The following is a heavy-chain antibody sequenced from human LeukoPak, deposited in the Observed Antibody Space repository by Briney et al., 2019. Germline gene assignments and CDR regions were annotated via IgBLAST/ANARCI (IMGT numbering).Heavy chain of an antibody. CDR3: GTNAFGYYYYYMDV. CDR2: IIPIFGTA. J-gene: IGHJ6*03. Sequence: GASVKVSCKASGGTFSSYAISWVRQAPGQGLEWMGGIIPIFGTANYAQKFQGRVTITTDESTSTAYMELSSLRSEDTAVYYCGTNAFGYYYYYMDVWGKGTTVTVSS. D-gene: IGHD3-10*01. CDR1: GGTFSSYA. V-gene: IGHV1-69*05.